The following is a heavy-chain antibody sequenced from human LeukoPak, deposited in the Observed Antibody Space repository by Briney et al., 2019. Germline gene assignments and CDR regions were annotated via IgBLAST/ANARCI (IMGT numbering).Heavy chain of an antibody. V-gene: IGHV4-61*02. CDR2: IYTSGST. CDR3: ARVTTGGYYNC. D-gene: IGHD3-22*01. J-gene: IGHJ4*02. Sequence: SETLSLTCTVSGGSISSGSNNWSCIRQPAGKGLEWIGRIYTSGSTNYNPSLKSRVTISVDTSKNQFSLKLSSVTAADTAVYYCARVTTGGYYNCWGQGTLVTVSS. CDR1: GGSISSGSNN.